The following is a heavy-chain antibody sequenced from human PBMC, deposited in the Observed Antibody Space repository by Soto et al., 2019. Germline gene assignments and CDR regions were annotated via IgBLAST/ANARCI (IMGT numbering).Heavy chain of an antibody. CDR3: ARAGGLGAVAVDY. J-gene: IGHJ4*02. Sequence: QLQLQESGSGLVKPSQTLSLTCAVSGGSISSGGYSWSWIRQPPGKGLEWIGYIYHSGSTYYNPSLKSRVTISVDSSKNQFSLKLSSVPAADTAVYYCARAGGLGAVAVDYWGQGTLVTVSS. CDR1: GGSISSGGYS. CDR2: IYHSGST. D-gene: IGHD6-19*01. V-gene: IGHV4-30-2*01.